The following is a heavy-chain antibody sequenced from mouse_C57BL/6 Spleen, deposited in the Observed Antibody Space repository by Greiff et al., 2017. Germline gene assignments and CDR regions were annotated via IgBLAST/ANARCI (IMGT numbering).Heavy chain of an antibody. J-gene: IGHJ1*03. CDR3: ARHGDSNYGYLDV. V-gene: IGHV5-2*01. Sequence: EVNVVESGGGLVQPGESLKLSCESNEYEFPSHDMSWVRKTPEKRLELVAAINSDGGSTYYPDTMEGRFIIARDNTKKTLYLQMSSLRSEDTALYYCARHGDSNYGYLDVWGTGTTVTVSS. CDR2: INSDGGST. CDR1: EYEFPSHD. D-gene: IGHD2-5*01.